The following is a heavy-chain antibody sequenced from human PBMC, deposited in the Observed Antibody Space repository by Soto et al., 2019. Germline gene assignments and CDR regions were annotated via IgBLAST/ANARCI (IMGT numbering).Heavy chain of an antibody. J-gene: IGHJ6*02. D-gene: IGHD1-7*01. CDR3: ASSRRNYGLYYGMEV. V-gene: IGHV4-4*02. Sequence: SETLSLTCAVSGGSISSSNWWSWVRQPPGKGLEWIGEIYHSGSTNYNPSLKSRVTISVDKSKNQFSLKLSSVTAAHTAVYYCASSRRNYGLYYGMEVWRQRTTVTVSS. CDR1: GGSISSSNW. CDR2: IYHSGST.